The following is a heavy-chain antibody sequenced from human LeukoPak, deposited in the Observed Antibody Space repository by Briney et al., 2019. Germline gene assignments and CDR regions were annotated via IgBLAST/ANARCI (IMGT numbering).Heavy chain of an antibody. Sequence: GASVTVSCKASGGTFNSYSISWVRQAPGQGLEWMGRIIPVLGTADYAQKFQGRVTITADRSTTTAYLELSSLISDDTAVYFCARDRSGSNWYSDYWGQGTLVTVSS. CDR2: IIPVLGTA. J-gene: IGHJ4*02. V-gene: IGHV1-69*08. CDR1: GGTFNSYS. D-gene: IGHD6-13*01. CDR3: ARDRSGSNWYSDY.